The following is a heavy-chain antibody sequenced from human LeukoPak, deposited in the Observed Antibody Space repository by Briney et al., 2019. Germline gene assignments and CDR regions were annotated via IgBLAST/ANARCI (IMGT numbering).Heavy chain of an antibody. J-gene: IGHJ4*02. V-gene: IGHV3-21*01. Sequence: GGSLRLSCAASGFTFSSYWMSWVRQAPGKGLEWVSSISSSSSYIYYADSVKGRFTISRDNAKNSLYLQMNSLRAEDTAVYYCARDGYSSGSDYWGQGTLVTVSS. CDR1: GFTFSSYW. CDR2: ISSSSSYI. CDR3: ARDGYSSGSDY. D-gene: IGHD6-19*01.